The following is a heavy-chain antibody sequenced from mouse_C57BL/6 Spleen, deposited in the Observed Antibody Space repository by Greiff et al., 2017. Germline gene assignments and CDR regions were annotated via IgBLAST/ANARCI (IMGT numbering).Heavy chain of an antibody. V-gene: IGHV1-15*01. Sequence: VQLLQSGAELVRPGASVTLSCKASGYTFTDYEMHWVKQTPVHGLEWIGAIDPETGGTAYNQKFKGKAILTADKSSSTAYMELRSLTSEDSAVYYCTPIYDGYFYWGQGTTLTVSS. CDR1: GYTFTDYE. CDR2: IDPETGGT. CDR3: TPIYDGYFY. J-gene: IGHJ2*01. D-gene: IGHD2-3*01.